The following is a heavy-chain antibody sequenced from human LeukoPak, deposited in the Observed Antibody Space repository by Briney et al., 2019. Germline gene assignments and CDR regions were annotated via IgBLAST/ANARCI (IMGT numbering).Heavy chain of an antibody. CDR2: IYPAASAT. Sequence: GESLKISCKGSGYSFTSYWIGWVRQMPGKGLEWMGIIYPAASATRYSPSFEGQVTIAADKSISTAYLQWSSLKASDTAMYYCARFNYGSAYAAGSAFDIWGQGTMVTVSS. CDR3: ARFNYGSAYAAGSAFDI. V-gene: IGHV5-51*01. D-gene: IGHD5-12*01. CDR1: GYSFTSYW. J-gene: IGHJ3*02.